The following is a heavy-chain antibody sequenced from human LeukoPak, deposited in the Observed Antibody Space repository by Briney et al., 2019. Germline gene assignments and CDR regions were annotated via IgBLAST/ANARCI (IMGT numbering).Heavy chain of an antibody. V-gene: IGHV4-59*08. D-gene: IGHD3-22*01. J-gene: IGHJ4*02. CDR2: IYYSGST. CDR1: GGSISSYY. Sequence: PSETLSLTCTVSGGSISSYYWSCIRQPPGKGLEWVGYIYYSGSTNYNPSLKSRVTISVDTSKNQFSLKLSSVTAADTAVYYCARSYYDSSDYYFTSWGQGILVTVSS. CDR3: ARSYYDSSDYYFTS.